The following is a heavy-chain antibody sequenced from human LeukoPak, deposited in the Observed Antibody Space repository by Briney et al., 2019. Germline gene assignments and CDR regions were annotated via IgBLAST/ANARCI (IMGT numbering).Heavy chain of an antibody. J-gene: IGHJ4*02. CDR1: GFTFSSYS. CDR3: ARETFYDSSGGFDY. D-gene: IGHD3-22*01. CDR2: ISSSRSYI. Sequence: GGSLRLSCAASGFTFSSYSMNWVRQAPGQGLEWVSSISSSRSYIYYADSVKGRFTISRDNAKNSLYLQMNSLRAEDTAVYYCARETFYDSSGGFDYWGQGTLVTVLS. V-gene: IGHV3-21*01.